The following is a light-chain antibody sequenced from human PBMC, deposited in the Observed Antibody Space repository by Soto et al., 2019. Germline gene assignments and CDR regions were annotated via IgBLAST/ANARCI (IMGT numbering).Light chain of an antibody. CDR1: QGIDNY. CDR3: QQPDSYPLT. V-gene: IGKV1-9*01. Sequence: DIQLTQSPSFLSASVGDRVTITCRASQGIDNYLAWYQQNPGKAPKFLIYGTSTLQSGVPSRFRGSGSGTEFTLTISSPQPEDSATYYCQQPDSYPLTFGGGTKVDIK. J-gene: IGKJ4*01. CDR2: GTS.